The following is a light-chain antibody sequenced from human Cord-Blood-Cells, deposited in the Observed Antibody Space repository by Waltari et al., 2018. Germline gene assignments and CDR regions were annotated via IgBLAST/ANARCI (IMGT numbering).Light chain of an antibody. CDR2: VAP. V-gene: IGKV1-5*01. Sequence: DIQMTQSPSTLSASVGDRVTIPCRASQSISSWLAWYQQKPGKAPKLLIYVAPSLESGVPSRFSGSGSGTEFTLTISSLQPDDFATYYCQQYNSYSPYTFGQGTKLEIK. CDR1: QSISSW. CDR3: QQYNSYSPYT. J-gene: IGKJ2*01.